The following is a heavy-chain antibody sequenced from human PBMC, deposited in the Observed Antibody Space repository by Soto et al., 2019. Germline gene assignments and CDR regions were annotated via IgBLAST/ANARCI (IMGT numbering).Heavy chain of an antibody. CDR1: GYTFTSYA. V-gene: IGHV1-3*01. J-gene: IGHJ4*02. CDR3: ARNRYSSGGRIWYLDY. Sequence: GASVKVSCKASGYTFTSYAMHWVRQAPGQRLEWMGWINAGNGNTKYSQKFQGRVTITRDTSASTAYMELSSLRSEDTAVYYCARNRYSSGGRIWYLDYWGQGTLVTVSS. CDR2: INAGNGNT. D-gene: IGHD6-19*01.